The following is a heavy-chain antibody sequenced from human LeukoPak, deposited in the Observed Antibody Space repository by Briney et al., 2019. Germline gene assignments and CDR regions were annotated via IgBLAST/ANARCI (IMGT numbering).Heavy chain of an antibody. D-gene: IGHD3-22*01. CDR3: AKDRLEYYYDSSGYYFDY. CDR2: ISGSGGST. V-gene: IGHV3-23*01. J-gene: IGHJ4*02. Sequence: PGGSLRLSCAASGFTFSSYAMSWVRQAPGKGLEWVSAISGSGGSTYYADSVKGRFTISRDNSKNTLYLQMNSLRAEDTAVYYCAKDRLEYYYDSSGYYFDYWGQGTLVTVSS. CDR1: GFTFSSYA.